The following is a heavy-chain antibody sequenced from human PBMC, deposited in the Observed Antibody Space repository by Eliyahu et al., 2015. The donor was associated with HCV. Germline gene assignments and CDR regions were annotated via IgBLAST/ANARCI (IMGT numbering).Heavy chain of an antibody. CDR3: ARGDGLWFPRLLAYYYYGMDV. CDR1: GYTFTXYD. CDR2: MNPNSGNT. V-gene: IGHV1-8*01. D-gene: IGHD5-18*01. J-gene: IGHJ6*02. Sequence: QVQLVQSGAEVKKPGASVKVSCKAXGYTFTXYDXXWVRQATGXGLEXMGWMNPNSGNTGYAQKFQGRVTMTRNASISTAYMELSSLRSEDTAVYYCARGDGLWFPRLLAYYYYGMDVWGQGTTVTVSS.